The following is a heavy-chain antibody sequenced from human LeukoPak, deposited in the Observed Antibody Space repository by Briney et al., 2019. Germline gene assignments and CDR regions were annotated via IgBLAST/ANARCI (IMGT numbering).Heavy chain of an antibody. CDR3: ARAGQEGYSSSWYTTVIMEFDY. CDR2: ISSSSSYI. Sequence: PGGSLRLSCSASGFIFNDYFMSWFRQAPGKGLEWVSSISSSSSYIYYADSVKGRFTISRDNAKNSLYLQMNSLRAEDTAVYYCARAGQEGYSSSWYTTVIMEFDYWGQGTLVTVSS. CDR1: GFIFNDYF. D-gene: IGHD6-13*01. V-gene: IGHV3-21*01. J-gene: IGHJ4*02.